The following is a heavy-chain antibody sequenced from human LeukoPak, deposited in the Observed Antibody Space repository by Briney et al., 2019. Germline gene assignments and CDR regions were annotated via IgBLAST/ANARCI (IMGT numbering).Heavy chain of an antibody. J-gene: IGHJ4*02. V-gene: IGHV1-46*01. CDR3: ARGTGYSSTDSGELGFDY. CDR2: INPSGDST. CDR1: GYTFTSYY. D-gene: IGHD6-13*01. Sequence: ASVKVSCKASGYTFTSYYMHWVRQAPGQGLEWTGIINPSGDSTSYAQKFQGRVTMTRDTSTSTVYMELSSLRSEDTAVYYCARGTGYSSTDSGELGFDYWGQGTLVTVSS.